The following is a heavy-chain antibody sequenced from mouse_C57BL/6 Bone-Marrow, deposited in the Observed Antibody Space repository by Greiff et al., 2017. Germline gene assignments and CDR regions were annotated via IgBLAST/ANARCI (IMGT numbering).Heavy chain of an antibody. J-gene: IGHJ2*01. CDR3: ARRDYGSSYVRFFDY. D-gene: IGHD1-1*01. CDR1: EYEFPSHD. V-gene: IGHV5-2*01. Sequence: EVQLQQSGGGLVQPGESLKLSCESNEYEFPSHDMSWVRKTPEKRLELVAAINSDGGSTYYPDTMERRFIISRDNTKKTLYLKMSSLRSEDTALYYCARRDYGSSYVRFFDYWGQGTTLTVSS. CDR2: INSDGGST.